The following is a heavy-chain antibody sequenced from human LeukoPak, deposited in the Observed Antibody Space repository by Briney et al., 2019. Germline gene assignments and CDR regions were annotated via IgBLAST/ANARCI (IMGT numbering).Heavy chain of an antibody. CDR2: INWEGGST. CDR1: GFTFDDYG. D-gene: IGHD6-13*01. J-gene: IGHJ6*03. Sequence: GGSLRLSCAASGFTFDDYGMSWVRQAPGKGLEWVSGINWEGGSTSYAESVEGRFTNPRDNAKNSLYLQMNSLRAEDTALYYCASSSSPYYYYYMDVWGKGTTVTVSS. CDR3: ASSSSPYYYYYMDV. V-gene: IGHV3-20*04.